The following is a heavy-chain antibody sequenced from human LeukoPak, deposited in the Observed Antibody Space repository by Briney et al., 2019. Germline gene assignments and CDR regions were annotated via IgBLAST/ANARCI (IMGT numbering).Heavy chain of an antibody. CDR3: ARDPGYCSGSTCYSAPRFDY. Sequence: SETLSLTCTVSGGSISSYYWSWIRQPAGKGLEWIGRIYTSGSTNYNPSLKSRVTISLDTSKNQFSLKLSSVTAADTAVYYCARDPGYCSGSTCYSAPRFDYWGQGALVTVSS. D-gene: IGHD2-15*01. CDR1: GGSISSYY. V-gene: IGHV4-4*07. CDR2: IYTSGST. J-gene: IGHJ4*02.